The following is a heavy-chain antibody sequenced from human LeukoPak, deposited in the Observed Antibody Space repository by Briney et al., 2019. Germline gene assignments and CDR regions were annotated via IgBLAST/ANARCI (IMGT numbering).Heavy chain of an antibody. D-gene: IGHD4-17*01. CDR2: ISYDGSNK. CDR1: GFTFSNYA. J-gene: IGHJ4*02. CDR3: ARATGAFTVTTVIDY. Sequence: GGSLRLSCAASGFTFSNYAMHWVRQAPGKGLEWVAVISYDGSNKYYADSVKGRFTISRDNSKNTLYLQMNSLRAEDTAVYYCARATGAFTVTTVIDYWGQGTLVTVSS. V-gene: IGHV3-30*04.